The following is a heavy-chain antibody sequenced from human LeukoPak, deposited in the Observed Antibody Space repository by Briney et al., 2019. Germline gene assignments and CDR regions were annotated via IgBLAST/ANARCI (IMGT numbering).Heavy chain of an antibody. J-gene: IGHJ4*02. CDR2: ISGSGGST. CDR1: GFTFSSYA. D-gene: IGHD6-13*01. V-gene: IGHV3-23*01. CDR3: AKRGSSSWTQFDY. Sequence: GGSLRLSCVASGFTFSSYAMSWVRQAPGKGLEWVSVISGSGGSTYYADSVKGRFTISRDKSKNTLYLQMNSLRAEDTAVYYCAKRGSSSWTQFDYWGQGTLVTVSS.